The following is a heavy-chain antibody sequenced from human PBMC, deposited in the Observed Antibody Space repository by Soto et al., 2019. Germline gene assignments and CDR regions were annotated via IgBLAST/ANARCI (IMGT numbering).Heavy chain of an antibody. J-gene: IGHJ6*02. CDR1: GFTFSSYS. CDR3: ARGDDFWSGLPLYYYYGMDV. CDR2: ISSSSSYI. Sequence: PGGSLRLSCAASGFTFSSYSMNWVRQAPGKGLEWVSSISSSSSYIYYADSVKGRFTISRDNAKNSLYLQMNSLRAEDTAVYYCARGDDFWSGLPLYYYYGMDVWSQGTTVTVSS. V-gene: IGHV3-21*01. D-gene: IGHD3-3*01.